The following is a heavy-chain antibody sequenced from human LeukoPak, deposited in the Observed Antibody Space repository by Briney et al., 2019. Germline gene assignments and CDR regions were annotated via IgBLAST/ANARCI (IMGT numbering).Heavy chain of an antibody. J-gene: IGHJ6*03. Sequence: PGGSLRFSCAASGFTFSSYAMSWVRQAPGKGLEWVSAISGSGGSTYYADSVKGRFTISRYNSKNTLYLQMNSLRAEDTAVYYCAKAAQPNRGYCSSTSCKYYYMDVWGKGTTVTVSS. CDR2: ISGSGGST. V-gene: IGHV3-23*01. CDR3: AKAAQPNRGYCSSTSCKYYYMDV. CDR1: GFTFSSYA. D-gene: IGHD2-2*01.